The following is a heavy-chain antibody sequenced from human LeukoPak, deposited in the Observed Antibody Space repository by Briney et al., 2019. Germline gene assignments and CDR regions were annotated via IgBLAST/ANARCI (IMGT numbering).Heavy chain of an antibody. V-gene: IGHV4-31*03. J-gene: IGHJ3*02. CDR2: IHYSSST. CDR1: GGSISSDDFY. CDR3: ARSTPRASLDGFDI. Sequence: SETLSLTCTVSGGSISSDDFYWNWIRQHPGKGLERIGYIHYSSSTIYNPSLKSRLFISIDTSKNLFSLRLNSVTADDTTVYFCARSTPRASLDGFDIWGQGTIVTGSS. D-gene: IGHD2-15*01.